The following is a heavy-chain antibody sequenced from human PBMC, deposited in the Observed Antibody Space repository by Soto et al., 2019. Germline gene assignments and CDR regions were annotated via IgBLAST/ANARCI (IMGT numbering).Heavy chain of an antibody. CDR2: INHSGST. V-gene: IGHV4-34*01. CDR3: ARDKISGLCDY. CDR1: GGSFSGYY. D-gene: IGHD3-10*01. J-gene: IGHJ4*02. Sequence: QVQLQQWGAGLLKPSETLSLTCAVSGGSFSGYYWTWIRQPPGTGLEWIGEINHSGSTNYNPSPKGPVTIPVDTSKSQFSLTLTSVTAAATAGYYCARDKISGLCDYLGQGTLVTVSS.